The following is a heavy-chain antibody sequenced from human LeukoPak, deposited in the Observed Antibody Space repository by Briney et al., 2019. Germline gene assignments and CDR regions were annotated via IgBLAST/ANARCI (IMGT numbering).Heavy chain of an antibody. D-gene: IGHD5-18*01. CDR3: ARDLGSLWLPSGDAFDI. CDR2: ISSSSSSTI. V-gene: IGHV3-48*01. Sequence: GGSLRLSCAASGFTFSSYSMNWVRQAPGKGLEWVSYISSSSSSTIYYADSVKGRFTISRDNAKNSLYLQMNSLRAEDTAVYYCARDLGSLWLPSGDAFDIWGQGTMVTVSS. CDR1: GFTFSSYS. J-gene: IGHJ3*02.